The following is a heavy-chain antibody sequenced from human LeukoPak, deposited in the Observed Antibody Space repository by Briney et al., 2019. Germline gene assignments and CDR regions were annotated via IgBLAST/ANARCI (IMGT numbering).Heavy chain of an antibody. CDR3: ARETSTTYDRAIDI. CDR2: MYTSGIT. CDR1: GGDSINSYF. J-gene: IGHJ3*02. V-gene: IGHV4-4*07. Sequence: SETLSLTCTVSGGDSINSYFWSWIRQPAGKGLEWIGRMYTSGITNYSPSLKSRVTMSIDTSKNQISLYLTSVTAADTAMYYCARETSTTYDRAIDIWGQGTMVTVSS. D-gene: IGHD1-26*01.